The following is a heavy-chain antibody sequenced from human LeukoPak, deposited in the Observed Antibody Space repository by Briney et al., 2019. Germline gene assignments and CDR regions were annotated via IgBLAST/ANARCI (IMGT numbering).Heavy chain of an antibody. Sequence: ASVKISCKASGYNFNNHDINWVRQATGQGLEWLGRMNPNSGNAACAQKLQGRVTMTWDSSTNTAYLEVIALRSDDTAVYYCAKSSGDYFFDYWGQGTLVTVSS. CDR3: AKSSGDYFFDY. J-gene: IGHJ4*02. CDR2: MNPNSGNA. D-gene: IGHD3-22*01. V-gene: IGHV1-8*01. CDR1: GYNFNNHD.